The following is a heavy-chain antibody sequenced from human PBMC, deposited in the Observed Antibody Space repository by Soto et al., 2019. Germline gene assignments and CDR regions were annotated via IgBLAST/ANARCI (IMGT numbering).Heavy chain of an antibody. CDR3: ARGGIVVDLLVNYAMDT. D-gene: IGHD1-26*01. J-gene: IGHJ6*02. CDR2: IIPIFGTR. CDR1: GGTFSSYV. V-gene: IGHV1-69*12. Sequence: QVQLVQSGAEVKKPGSSVKVPCKASGGTFSSYVITWLRQAPGQGLEWMGEIIPIFGTRNYAQKFQGRVTITADESTRTAYMELSSLRSEDTAVYYCARGGIVVDLLVNYAMDTWGQGTTVTVSS.